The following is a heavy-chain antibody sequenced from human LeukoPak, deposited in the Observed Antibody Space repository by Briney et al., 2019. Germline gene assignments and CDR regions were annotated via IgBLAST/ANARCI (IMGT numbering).Heavy chain of an antibody. V-gene: IGHV1-2*06. CDR2: INPNSGGT. Sequence: ASVKVSCKASGYTFTGYYMHWVRQAPGQGLEWVGRINPNSGGTNYAQKFQGRVTMTRDTSISTAYMELSRLRSDDTAVYYCARRYCSSTSSTPFDYWGQGTLVTVSS. D-gene: IGHD2-2*01. CDR1: GYTFTGYY. CDR3: ARRYCSSTSSTPFDY. J-gene: IGHJ4*02.